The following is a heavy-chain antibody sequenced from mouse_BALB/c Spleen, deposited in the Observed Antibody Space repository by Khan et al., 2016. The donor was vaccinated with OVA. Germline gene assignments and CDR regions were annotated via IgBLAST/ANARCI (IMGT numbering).Heavy chain of an antibody. Sequence: VELVESGPGLVAPSQSLSITCTVSGFSLTNYTVHWVRQPPGKGLEWLGIIGTGGSTNYNSALMSRLSINKDNSKSQVFLKMNSLQTDDTAMYYCARDHYGSSYDYAMDYWGQGTSVTVSS. CDR2: IGTGGST. D-gene: IGHD1-1*01. CDR1: GFSLTNYT. CDR3: ARDHYGSSYDYAMDY. J-gene: IGHJ4*01. V-gene: IGHV2-9*02.